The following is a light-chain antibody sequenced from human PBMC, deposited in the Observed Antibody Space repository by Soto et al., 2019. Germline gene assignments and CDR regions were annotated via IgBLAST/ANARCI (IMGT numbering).Light chain of an antibody. CDR3: MQALQMPRT. CDR1: QSLLHRNGYNH. J-gene: IGKJ1*01. CDR2: LVS. V-gene: IGKV2-28*01. Sequence: DIVMTQSPLSLPVTPGEPASISCRSSQSLLHRNGYNHLDWYLQKPGQSPQLLIYLVSNRASGVPDRFSGSGSGTDFTLRISRVEAEDVGVYYCMQALQMPRTFGQGTKVEIK.